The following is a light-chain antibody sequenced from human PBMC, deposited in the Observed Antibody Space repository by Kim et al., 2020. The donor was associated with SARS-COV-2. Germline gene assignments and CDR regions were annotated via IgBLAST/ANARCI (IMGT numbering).Light chain of an antibody. Sequence: DIQMTQSPSSLSASVGDRVTITCRASQVISNYVAWYQQKPGKAPNLLIYAASTLQSGVPSRFSGSGSGTDFTLTISSLQPEDVATYYCQKYNSAPRTFGQGTKVDIK. V-gene: IGKV1-27*01. J-gene: IGKJ1*01. CDR3: QKYNSAPRT. CDR1: QVISNY. CDR2: AAS.